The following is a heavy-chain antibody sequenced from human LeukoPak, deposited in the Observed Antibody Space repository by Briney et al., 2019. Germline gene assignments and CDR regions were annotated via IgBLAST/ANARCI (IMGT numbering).Heavy chain of an antibody. CDR1: GGSFSGYY. CDR2: INHSGST. D-gene: IGHD3-10*02. Sequence: SETLSLTCAVYGGSFSGYYWSWIRQPPGKGPEWIGEINHSGSTNYNPSLKSRVTISVDTSKNQFSLKLSSVTAADTAVYYCARHPRSRLPVFGYWGQGTLVTVSS. V-gene: IGHV4-34*01. J-gene: IGHJ4*02. CDR3: ARHPRSRLPVFGY.